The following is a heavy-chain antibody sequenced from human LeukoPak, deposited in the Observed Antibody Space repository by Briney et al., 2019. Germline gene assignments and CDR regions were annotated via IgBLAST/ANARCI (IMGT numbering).Heavy chain of an antibody. CDR2: IKYDERER. J-gene: IGHJ6*02. Sequence: PGGSLRLSCAASGCKFRSFWMTWVRQAPGKGLEWVASIKYDERERYYVDSVKGRFTISRDNGKSSLYLEMNTLKDEDTATYFRAGGHLALEFWGQGTTVTVSS. CDR3: AGGHLALEF. V-gene: IGHV3-7*03. CDR1: GCKFRSFW. D-gene: IGHD3-3*01.